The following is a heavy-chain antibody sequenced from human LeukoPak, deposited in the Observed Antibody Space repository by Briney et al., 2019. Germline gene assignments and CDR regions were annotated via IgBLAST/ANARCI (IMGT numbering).Heavy chain of an antibody. CDR2: IYYSGST. J-gene: IGHJ4*02. V-gene: IGHV4-59*01. CDR3: ARVLSPADTDY. CDR1: GGSISSYY. Sequence: SETLSLTCTVSGGSISSYYWSWIRQPPGKGLEWIGYIYYSGSTNYNPSLKSRVTISVGTSKNQFSLKLSSVTAADTAAYYCARVLSPADTDYWGQGTLVTVSS. D-gene: IGHD6-25*01.